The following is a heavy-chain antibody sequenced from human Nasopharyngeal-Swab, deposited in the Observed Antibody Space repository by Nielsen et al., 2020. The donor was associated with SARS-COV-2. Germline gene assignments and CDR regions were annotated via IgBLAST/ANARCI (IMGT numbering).Heavy chain of an antibody. CDR1: GFTFTSSA. CDR2: IVVGSGNT. Sequence: VKVSCKASGFTFTSSAMQWVRQARGQRLEWIGWIVVGSGNTNYARKFQERVTITRDMSTSTAYMELSSLRSEDTAVYYCAADNTMVRGVIRRANYWGQGTLVTVSS. CDR3: AADNTMVRGVIRRANY. V-gene: IGHV1-58*02. J-gene: IGHJ4*02. D-gene: IGHD3-10*01.